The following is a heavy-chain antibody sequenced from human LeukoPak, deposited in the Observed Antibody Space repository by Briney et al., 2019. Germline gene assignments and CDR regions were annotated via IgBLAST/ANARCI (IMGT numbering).Heavy chain of an antibody. CDR1: GGSISTTGYY. J-gene: IGHJ4*02. CDR3: ARVLYDSSGYPGKPSSYYFDY. D-gene: IGHD3-22*01. Sequence: PSETLSLTCTVSGGSISTTGYYWGWIRQPPGKGLEWIGNIYYSGSTYYNPSLKSRVTISVDTSKNQFSLKLSSVTAADTAVYYCARVLYDSSGYPGKPSSYYFDYWGQGTLVTVSS. CDR2: IYYSGST. V-gene: IGHV4-39*07.